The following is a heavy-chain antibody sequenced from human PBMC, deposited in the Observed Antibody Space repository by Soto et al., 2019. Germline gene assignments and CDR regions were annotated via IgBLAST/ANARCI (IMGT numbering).Heavy chain of an antibody. V-gene: IGHV2-5*02. Sequence: QITLKESGPTLVKPTQTLTLTCSFSGFSLSTRGVGVGWIRQPPGKALEWLALIYWDDDARYSPSLKSRLTITKDTSKNQVVLTMTNMDPVDTATFYCAHIGWRGTSMIVMFDYWGQGTLVSVSS. CDR2: IYWDDDA. D-gene: IGHD2-21*01. CDR3: AHIGWRGTSMIVMFDY. CDR1: GFSLSTRGVG. J-gene: IGHJ4*02.